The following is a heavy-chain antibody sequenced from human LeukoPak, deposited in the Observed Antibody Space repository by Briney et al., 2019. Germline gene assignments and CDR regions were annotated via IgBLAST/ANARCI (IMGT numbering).Heavy chain of an antibody. D-gene: IGHD1-26*01. CDR1: GFTFSSYS. J-gene: IGHJ4*02. V-gene: IGHV3-48*01. CDR3: ARAKWELPLDY. CDR2: ISSSSSTI. Sequence: PGGSLRLSCAASGFTFSSYSMNWVRQAPGKGLEWVSYISSSSSTIYYADSVKGRFTISRDNAKNSLYLQMNSLRAEDTAVYYCARAKWELPLDYWGQGTLVTVSS.